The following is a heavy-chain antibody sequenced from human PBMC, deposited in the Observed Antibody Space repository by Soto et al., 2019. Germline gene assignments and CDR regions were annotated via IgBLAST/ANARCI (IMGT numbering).Heavy chain of an antibody. D-gene: IGHD5-12*01. CDR2: MNPNSGNT. CDR1: GYTFTSYD. V-gene: IGHV1-8*01. J-gene: IGHJ6*03. CDR3: ARPQYSGYDPSRFYYYYMDV. Sequence: ASVKVSCKASGYTFTSYDINWVRQATGQGLEWMGWMNPNSGNTGYAQKFQGRVTMTRNTSISTAYMELSSLRSEDTAVYYCARPQYSGYDPSRFYYYYMDVWGKGTTVTVSS.